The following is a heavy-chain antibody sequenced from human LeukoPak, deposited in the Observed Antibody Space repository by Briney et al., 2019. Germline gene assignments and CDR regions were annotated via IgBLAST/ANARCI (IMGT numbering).Heavy chain of an antibody. CDR3: AKDLGDYGDYTYEY. V-gene: IGHV3-23*01. Sequence: GGSLRLSCAASGFTFSSYAMSWVRQAPGKGLEWVSAISGSGGSTYYADSVKGRFTISRDNSRNTLYLQMNSLRAEDTAAYYCAKDLGDYGDYTYEYWGQGTLVTVSS. J-gene: IGHJ4*02. D-gene: IGHD4-17*01. CDR2: ISGSGGST. CDR1: GFTFSSYA.